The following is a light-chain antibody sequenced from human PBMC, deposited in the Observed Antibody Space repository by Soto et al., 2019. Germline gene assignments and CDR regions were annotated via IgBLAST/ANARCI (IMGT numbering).Light chain of an antibody. V-gene: IGLV2-11*01. CDR3: CSYAGSYTPVV. CDR2: DVS. Sequence: QSVLTQPRSVSGSPRQSVTISCTGTSSDVGGYNYVSWYQQHPGKAPKLMIYDVSKRPSGVPVRFSGSKSGNTASLTISGLQAEDEADYYCCSYAGSYTPVVFGGGTKLTVL. J-gene: IGLJ2*01. CDR1: SSDVGGYNY.